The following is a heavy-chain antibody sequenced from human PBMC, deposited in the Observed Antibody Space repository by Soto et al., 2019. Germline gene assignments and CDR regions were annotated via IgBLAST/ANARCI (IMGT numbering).Heavy chain of an antibody. CDR3: ARGSKDSYPGSRIFDF. CDR2: TSGTGGDT. Sequence: GGSLRLSCEASGFTFVTYALSWVRQAPGKGLEWVSSTSGTGGDTYHADSVRGRFTISRDNSKKTLYLQMSSLRADDSAVYFCARGSKDSYPGSRIFDFWGRGTLVTVSS. J-gene: IGHJ4*02. CDR1: GFTFVTYA. D-gene: IGHD3-10*01. V-gene: IGHV3-23*01.